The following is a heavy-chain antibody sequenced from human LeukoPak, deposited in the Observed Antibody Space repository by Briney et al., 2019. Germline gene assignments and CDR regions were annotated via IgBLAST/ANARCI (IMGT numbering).Heavy chain of an antibody. V-gene: IGHV1-2*02. D-gene: IGHD6-25*01. CDR2: INPNSGGT. CDR1: GYTFTGYY. CDR3: ARYGFSSVWQGGWHAFDI. Sequence: ASVKVSCKASGYTFTGYYMHWVRQAPGQGLEWMGWINPNSGGTNYAQKFQGRVTMTRDMSTSTVYIELSSLRSEDTAVYYCARYGFSSVWQGGWHAFDIWGLGTMVTVSS. J-gene: IGHJ3*02.